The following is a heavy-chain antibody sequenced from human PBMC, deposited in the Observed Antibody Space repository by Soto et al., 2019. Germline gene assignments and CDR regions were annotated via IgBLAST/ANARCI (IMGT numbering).Heavy chain of an antibody. CDR1: GGSISSYY. CDR2: IYYSGST. V-gene: IGHV4-59*01. J-gene: IGHJ6*02. CDR3: ARVEGNDYYYYGMDV. Sequence: SETLSLTCTASGGSISSYYWSWIRQPPGKGLEWIGYIYYSGSTNYNPSLKSRVSISVDTSKNQFSLKLSSVTAADTAVYYCARVEGNDYYYYGMDVWGQGTTITVSS.